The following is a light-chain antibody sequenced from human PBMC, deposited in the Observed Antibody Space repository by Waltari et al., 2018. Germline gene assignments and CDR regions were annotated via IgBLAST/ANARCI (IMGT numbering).Light chain of an antibody. J-gene: IGLJ2*01. V-gene: IGLV2-14*03. CDR3: SSYTSSSTRVV. CDR2: DVS. Sequence: QSALTQPASVSGSPGQSLTISCTGTSSDVGGYNYVPWYQQHPGKAPKLIIYDVSDRPSGVSNRFSGSKSGNTASLTISGLQAEDETDYYCSSYTSSSTRVVFGGGTKLTVL. CDR1: SSDVGGYNY.